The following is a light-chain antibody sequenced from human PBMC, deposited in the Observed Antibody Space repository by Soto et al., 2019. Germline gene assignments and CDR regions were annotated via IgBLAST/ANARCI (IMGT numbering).Light chain of an antibody. CDR1: QSSSSR. V-gene: IGKV1-5*01. Sequence: DIQLSQSPSTVYASVGDRVTITCRARQSSSSRLAWYQQKPGKAPKLLIYDASSLQSGVPSRFSGSGSGTEFTLTISSLQPDDFATYYCQQNYRATPWTLGQGT. J-gene: IGKJ1*01. CDR2: DAS. CDR3: QQNYRATPWT.